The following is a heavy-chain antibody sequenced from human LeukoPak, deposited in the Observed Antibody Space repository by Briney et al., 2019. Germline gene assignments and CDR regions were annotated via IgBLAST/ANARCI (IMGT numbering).Heavy chain of an antibody. J-gene: IGHJ3*02. CDR3: ARADPHDAFDI. V-gene: IGHV4-59*01. CDR1: GGSISSYY. CDR2: IYYSGST. D-gene: IGHD6-19*01. Sequence: SETLSLTCTVSGGSISSYYWSWIRQPPGKGLEWIGYIYYSGSTNYNPSLKSRVTISVDTSKNQFSLKLSSVTAADTAVYYCARADPHDAFDIWGQGTMVTASS.